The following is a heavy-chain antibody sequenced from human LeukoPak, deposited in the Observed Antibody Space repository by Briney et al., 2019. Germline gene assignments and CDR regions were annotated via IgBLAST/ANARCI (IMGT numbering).Heavy chain of an antibody. V-gene: IGHV3-7*01. CDR2: IKQDGSEK. D-gene: IGHD6-13*01. J-gene: IGHJ4*02. Sequence: PGGSLRLSCAASGFTSSSYAMSWVRQAPGKGLEWVANIKQDGSEKDYVDSVKGRFTISRDNAKNSLYLQMNSLTTEDTAVYYCSRVGPGAAGAFADWGQGTRVTVSS. CDR1: GFTSSSYA. CDR3: SRVGPGAAGAFAD.